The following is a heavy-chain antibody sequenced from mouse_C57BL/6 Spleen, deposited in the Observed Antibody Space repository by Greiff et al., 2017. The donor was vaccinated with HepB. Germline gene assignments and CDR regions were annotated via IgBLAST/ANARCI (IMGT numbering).Heavy chain of an antibody. V-gene: IGHV1-26*01. Sequence: VQLQQSGPELVKPGASVKISCKASGYTFTDYYMNWVKQSHGKSLEWIGDINPNNGGTSYKQKFKGKATLTVDKSSSTAYMELRSLTSEDSAVYYCARSDGYSYAMDYWGQGTSVTVSS. CDR2: INPNNGGT. D-gene: IGHD2-3*01. J-gene: IGHJ4*01. CDR3: ARSDGYSYAMDY. CDR1: GYTFTDYY.